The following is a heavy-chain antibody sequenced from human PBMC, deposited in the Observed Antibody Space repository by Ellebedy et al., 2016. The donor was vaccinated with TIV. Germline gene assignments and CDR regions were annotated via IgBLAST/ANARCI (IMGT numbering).Heavy chain of an antibody. D-gene: IGHD6-19*01. V-gene: IGHV3-9*01. CDR2: ISWNSGSI. CDR3: AKDRGSGWYPNFDN. Sequence: GGSLRLXXAASGFTFDDYAMHWVRQAPGKGLEWVSGISWNSGSIGYADSVKGRFTISRDNAKNSLYLQMNSLRAEDTALYYCAKDRGSGWYPNFDNWGQGTLVTVSS. CDR1: GFTFDDYA. J-gene: IGHJ4*02.